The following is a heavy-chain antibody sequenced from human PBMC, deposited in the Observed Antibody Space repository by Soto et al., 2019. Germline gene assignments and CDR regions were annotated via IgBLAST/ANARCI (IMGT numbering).Heavy chain of an antibody. Sequence: EVQLVESGGGLVQPGRSLRLSCVASGFTADDYALHWVRQAPGKGLEWVSGISSNSDTIHYADCVKGRFTISRDNAKNSLFLQMNSLRPEDTAVYYCAQDMKWGGMTTIHYFDSWGQGTLVTVSS. J-gene: IGHJ4*02. V-gene: IGHV3-9*02. D-gene: IGHD4-17*01. CDR2: ISSNSDTI. CDR3: AQDMKWGGMTTIHYFDS. CDR1: GFTADDYA.